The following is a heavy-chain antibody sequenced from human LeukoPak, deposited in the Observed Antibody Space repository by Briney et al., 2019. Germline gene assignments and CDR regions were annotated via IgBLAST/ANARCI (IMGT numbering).Heavy chain of an antibody. CDR3: ASSYCSGGSCYAFDY. V-gene: IGHV3-21*01. D-gene: IGHD2-15*01. CDR2: ISKSSSYL. CDR1: GFTFSSYS. Sequence: PGGSLRLSCAASGFTFSSYSMNWVRQAPGKGLERVSCISKSSSYLDYAGSVKGRFTISRDNAKNSLYLQMNSLRAEDTAVYYCASSYCSGGSCYAFDYWGQGTLVTVSS. J-gene: IGHJ4*02.